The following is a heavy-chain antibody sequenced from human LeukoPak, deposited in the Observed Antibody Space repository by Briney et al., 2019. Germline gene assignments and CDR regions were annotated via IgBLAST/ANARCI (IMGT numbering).Heavy chain of an antibody. CDR2: IYTSGST. CDR1: GGSFSTYY. V-gene: IGHV4-4*07. J-gene: IGHJ4*02. CDR3: ARTYYDFWSGAHSKFSYLDD. D-gene: IGHD3-3*01. Sequence: AETLSLTCTVSGGSFSTYYRSWIRQPAGKGLEWIARIYTSGSTNYNPSLKSRVTMSVDTSKNHFFLNLISMTTSDTTVYYCARTYYDFWSGAHSKFSYLDDWGQGTLVTVSS.